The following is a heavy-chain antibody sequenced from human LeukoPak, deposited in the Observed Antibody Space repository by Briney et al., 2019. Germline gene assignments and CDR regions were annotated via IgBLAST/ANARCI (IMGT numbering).Heavy chain of an antibody. CDR2: IYSGERT. Sequence: PGGSLRLSCAASGFNVNTNYMSWVRQAPGRGLEWVSTIYSGERTDYADSVKDRFTISRDKTMNTLYLQMSSLRVEDTAVYYCARDLRKQGFWSWGQGTLVTVSS. D-gene: IGHD3-3*01. V-gene: IGHV3-66*01. J-gene: IGHJ4*02. CDR3: ARDLRKQGFWS. CDR1: GFNVNTNY.